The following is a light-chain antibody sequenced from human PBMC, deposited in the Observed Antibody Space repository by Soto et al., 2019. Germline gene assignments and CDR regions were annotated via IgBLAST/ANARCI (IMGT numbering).Light chain of an antibody. V-gene: IGKV1-8*01. J-gene: IGKJ5*01. CDR2: AAS. Sequence: AIRMTQSPSSYSASTGDRVTITRRASQGISSYLAWYQQKPGKAPKLLIYAASTLQSGVPSRFSGSGSGTDFTLTISCLQSEDFATYYCQQYYSYPTITFGQGTRLEIK. CDR1: QGISSY. CDR3: QQYYSYPTIT.